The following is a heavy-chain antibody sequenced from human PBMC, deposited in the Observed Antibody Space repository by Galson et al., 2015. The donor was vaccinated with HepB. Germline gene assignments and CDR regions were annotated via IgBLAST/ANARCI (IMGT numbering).Heavy chain of an antibody. CDR1: GFTFSHFG. Sequence: SLRLSCAASGFTFSHFGMHWVRQAPGKGLEWVAVITYAGSGKYYADSVKGRFTISRDNSKNTLYLQIDSLSAEDTAVYYCTDFEVNWGQGTLVTVAS. CDR3: TDFEVN. J-gene: IGHJ4*02. D-gene: IGHD2/OR15-2a*01. V-gene: IGHV3-30*04. CDR2: ITYAGSGK.